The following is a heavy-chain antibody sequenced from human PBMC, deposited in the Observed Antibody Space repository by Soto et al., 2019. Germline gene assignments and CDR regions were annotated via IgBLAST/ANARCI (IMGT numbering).Heavy chain of an antibody. Sequence: SETLSVTCTVSGGTISSSSYYWGWIRQPPGKGLEWIGSIYYSGSTYYNPSLKSRVTISVDTSKNQFSLKLSSVTAADTAVYYCACIFSGGYGYGFYYDGMDVWGQGTTVTVS. CDR3: ACIFSGGYGYGFYYDGMDV. D-gene: IGHD5-18*01. CDR2: IYYSGST. J-gene: IGHJ6*02. CDR1: GGTISSSSYY. V-gene: IGHV4-39*01.